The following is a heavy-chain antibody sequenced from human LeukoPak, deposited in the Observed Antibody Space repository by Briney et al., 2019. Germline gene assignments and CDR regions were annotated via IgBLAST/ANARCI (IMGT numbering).Heavy chain of an antibody. Sequence: ASVKVSCKASGYTFTSYGISWVRQAPGQGLEWMGWISAYNGNTNYAQKLQGRVTMTTDTSTSTAYMELRSLRSDDTAVYYCARDGWELLDYYYMDVWGKGTTVTVSS. CDR2: ISAYNGNT. V-gene: IGHV1-18*01. CDR1: GYTFTSYG. J-gene: IGHJ6*03. CDR3: ARDGWELLDYYYMDV. D-gene: IGHD1-26*01.